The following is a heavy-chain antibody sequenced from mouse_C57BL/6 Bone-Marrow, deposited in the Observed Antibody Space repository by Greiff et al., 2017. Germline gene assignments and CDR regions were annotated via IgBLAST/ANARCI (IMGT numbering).Heavy chain of an antibody. CDR1: GFNIKDDY. D-gene: IGHD2-3*01. V-gene: IGHV14-4*01. CDR2: IDPENGDT. CDR3: TPDGYPFAY. Sequence: VQLQQSGAELVRPGASVKLSCTASGFNIKDDYMHWVKQRPEQGLEWIGWIDPENGDTEYASKFQGKATITADTSSNTAYLQLSSLTSRDTAVYYCTPDGYPFAYWGQGTLVTVSA. J-gene: IGHJ3*01.